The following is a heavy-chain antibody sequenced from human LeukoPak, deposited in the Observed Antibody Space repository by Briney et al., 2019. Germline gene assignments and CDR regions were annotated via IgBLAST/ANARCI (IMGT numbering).Heavy chain of an antibody. D-gene: IGHD6-13*01. V-gene: IGHV4-34*01. J-gene: IGHJ5*02. Sequence: SETLSLTCAVYGGSFSGYYWSWIRQPPGKGLEWIGSIYYSGSTYYNPSLKSRVTMSVDTSKNQFSLKLSSVTAADTAVYYCARGRYSSSLNWFDPWGQGTLVTVSS. CDR2: IYYSGST. CDR3: ARGRYSSSLNWFDP. CDR1: GGSFSGYY.